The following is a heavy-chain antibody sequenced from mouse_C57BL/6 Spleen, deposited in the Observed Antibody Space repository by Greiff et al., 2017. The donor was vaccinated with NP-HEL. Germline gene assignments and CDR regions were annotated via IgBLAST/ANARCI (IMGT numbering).Heavy chain of an antibody. Sequence: QVQLQQPGTELVKPGASVKLSCKASGYTFTSYWMHWVKQRPGQGLEWIGNINPSNGGTNYNEKFKSKATLTVDKFSSTASLQLSSLTSEDSAVYYCARGDYYGSNRNYFDYWGQGTTLTVSS. J-gene: IGHJ2*01. CDR2: INPSNGGT. D-gene: IGHD1-1*01. CDR3: ARGDYYGSNRNYFDY. CDR1: GYTFTSYW. V-gene: IGHV1-53*01.